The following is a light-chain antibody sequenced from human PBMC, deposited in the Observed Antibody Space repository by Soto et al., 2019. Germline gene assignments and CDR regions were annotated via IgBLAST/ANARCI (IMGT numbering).Light chain of an antibody. CDR1: SSDVGAYDY. V-gene: IGLV2-14*03. J-gene: IGLJ1*01. Sequence: QSALTQPASVSGSPGQSITISCTGTSSDVGAYDYVSWYQQHPDKAPKLMIYEVSYRPSGVSNRFSGSKSVNTATLTISGHQAEDEADYYCSSYTTSSTRVFGTGTKLTVL. CDR3: SSYTTSSTRV. CDR2: EVS.